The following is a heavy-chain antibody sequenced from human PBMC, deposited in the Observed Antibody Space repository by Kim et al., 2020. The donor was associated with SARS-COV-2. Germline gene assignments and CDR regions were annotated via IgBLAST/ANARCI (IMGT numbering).Heavy chain of an antibody. D-gene: IGHD3-22*01. Sequence: ASVKVSCKASGYTFTSYAMHWVRQAPGQRLEWMFWINAFNGNSKYSQKFQGRVTITIDTSASTAYMELSSLISEYTALYYFSWTYNYYFRSGYFFLWFVP. CDR2: INAFNGNS. V-gene: IGHV1-3*01. CDR3: SWTYNYYFRSGYFFLWFVP. CDR1: GYTFTSYA. J-gene: IGHJ5*02.